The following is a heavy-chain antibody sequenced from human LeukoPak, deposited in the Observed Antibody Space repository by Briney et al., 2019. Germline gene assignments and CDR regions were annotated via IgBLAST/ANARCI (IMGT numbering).Heavy chain of an antibody. CDR3: ARVGSGWYYFYYFDY. J-gene: IGHJ4*02. CDR1: GGSISSYY. CDR2: IYYSGST. Sequence: SETLSLTCTVSGGSISSYYWSWLRQPPGKGLEWIGYIYYSGSTNYNPSLKSRVTISVDTSKNQFSLKLSSVTAADTAVYYCARVGSGWYYFYYFDYWGQGTLVTVSS. D-gene: IGHD6-19*01. V-gene: IGHV4-59*01.